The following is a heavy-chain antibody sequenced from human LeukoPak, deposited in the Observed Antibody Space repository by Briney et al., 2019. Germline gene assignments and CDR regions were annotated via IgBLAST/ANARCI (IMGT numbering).Heavy chain of an antibody. D-gene: IGHD6-6*01. V-gene: IGHV4-31*03. CDR1: GGSISSGGYY. CDR3: ARDSYSSSIRWFDS. J-gene: IGHJ5*01. CDR2: IDYSGTA. Sequence: SQTLSLTCTVSGGSISSGGYYWSWIRQLPGKGLEWIGYIDYSGTAYYNPSLKSRVTISIDTSKNQFSVKLSSVTAADTAVYYCARDSYSSSIRWFDSWGQGTLVIVSS.